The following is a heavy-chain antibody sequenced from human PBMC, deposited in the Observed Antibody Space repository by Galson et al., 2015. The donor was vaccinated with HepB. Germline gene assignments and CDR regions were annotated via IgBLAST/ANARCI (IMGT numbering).Heavy chain of an antibody. Sequence: SLRLSCAASGFTFSSYAMHWVRQAPGKGLEWVAFIRYNGNLEYYAASVKGRFTISRDNSKNTLYLQMNSLRDDDTAVYYCARDIPDYWGQGTLVAVSS. CDR2: IRYNGNLE. CDR1: GFTFSSYA. CDR3: ARDIPDY. V-gene: IGHV3-33*08. J-gene: IGHJ4*01. D-gene: IGHD2-21*01.